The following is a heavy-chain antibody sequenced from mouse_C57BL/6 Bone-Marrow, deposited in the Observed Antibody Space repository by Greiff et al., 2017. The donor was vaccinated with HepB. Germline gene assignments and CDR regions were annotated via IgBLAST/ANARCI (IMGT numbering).Heavy chain of an antibody. CDR2: IYPGDGDT. CDR1: GYAFSSYW. J-gene: IGHJ3*01. Sequence: QVQLQQSGAELVKPGASVKISCKASGYAFSSYWMNWVKQRPGKGLEWIGQIYPGDGDTNYNGKFKGKATLTADKSSSTAYMQLSSLTSEDSAVYFCAREGHYYGSSYGWFAYWGQGTLVTVSA. V-gene: IGHV1-80*01. CDR3: AREGHYYGSSYGWFAY. D-gene: IGHD1-1*01.